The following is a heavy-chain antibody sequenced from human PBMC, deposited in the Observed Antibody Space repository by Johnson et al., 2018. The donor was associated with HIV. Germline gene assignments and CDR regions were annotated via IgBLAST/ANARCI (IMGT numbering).Heavy chain of an antibody. J-gene: IGHJ3*02. CDR2: ITGSGTVV. CDR1: GFTFSDYY. V-gene: IGHV3-11*01. Sequence: QVQLVESGGGLVKPGGSLRLSCAASGFTFSDYYMSWIRQAPGKGPEWVSYITGSGTVVYYADSVKGRFTISRDSSKNTLFLQMNSLRADDTAVYYCAKDGAFDIWGQGTLVTVSS. CDR3: AKDGAFDI. D-gene: IGHD3-10*01.